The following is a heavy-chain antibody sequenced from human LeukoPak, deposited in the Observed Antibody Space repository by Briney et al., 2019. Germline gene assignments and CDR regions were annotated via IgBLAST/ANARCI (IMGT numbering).Heavy chain of an antibody. V-gene: IGHV3-30-3*01. CDR2: ISYDGSNK. J-gene: IGHJ4*02. Sequence: QPGGSLRLSCAASGFTFSSYAMHWVRQAPGKGLEWVAGISYDGSNKYYADSAKGRFTISRDNAKNTLYLQMNSLRAEDTAVYYCARVGATHFDYWGQGTLVTVSS. CDR3: ARVGATHFDY. CDR1: GFTFSSYA. D-gene: IGHD1-26*01.